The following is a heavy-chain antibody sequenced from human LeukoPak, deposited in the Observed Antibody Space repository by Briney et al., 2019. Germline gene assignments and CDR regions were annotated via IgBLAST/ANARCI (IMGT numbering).Heavy chain of an antibody. CDR2: IYYSGST. V-gene: IGHV4-30-4*01. D-gene: IGHD4-23*01. CDR3: ARVGDTVVVFDY. CDR1: GGSISSGDYY. J-gene: IGHJ4*02. Sequence: PSQTLSLTCTDSGGSISSGDYYWSWIRQPPGKGLEWIGYIYYSGSTYYNPSLKSRVTISVDTSKNQFSLKLSSVTAADTAVYYCARVGDTVVVFDYWGQGTLVTVSS.